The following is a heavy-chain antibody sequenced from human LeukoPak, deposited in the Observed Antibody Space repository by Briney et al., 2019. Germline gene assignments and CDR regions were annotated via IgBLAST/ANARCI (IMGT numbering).Heavy chain of an antibody. D-gene: IGHD3-22*01. CDR3: ARTYYDSSGYYDYYFDY. CDR1: GYIFTGYY. J-gene: IGHJ4*02. Sequence: ASVKVSCKASGYIFTGYYMHWVRQATGQGLEWMGWMNPNSGNTGYAQKFQGRVTMTRNTSISTAYMELSSLRSEDTAVYYCARTYYDSSGYYDYYFDYWGQGTLVTVSS. V-gene: IGHV1-8*02. CDR2: MNPNSGNT.